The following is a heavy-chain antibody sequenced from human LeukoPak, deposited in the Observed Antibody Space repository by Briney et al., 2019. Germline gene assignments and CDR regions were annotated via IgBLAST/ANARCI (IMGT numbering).Heavy chain of an antibody. CDR2: ISSSSSYI. CDR3: ARWAVTIGAFDI. Sequence: GGSLRLSCAASGFTFSSYSMNWVRQAPGKGLEWVSSISSSSSYIYYADSVKGRFTISRDNSKNTLYLQMNSLRAEDTAVYYCARWAVTIGAFDIWGQGTMVTVSS. D-gene: IGHD4-17*01. V-gene: IGHV3-21*01. CDR1: GFTFSSYS. J-gene: IGHJ3*02.